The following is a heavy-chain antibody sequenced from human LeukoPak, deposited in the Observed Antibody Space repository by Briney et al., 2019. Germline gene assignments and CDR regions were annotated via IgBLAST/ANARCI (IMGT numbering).Heavy chain of an antibody. V-gene: IGHV4-34*01. J-gene: IGHJ5*02. CDR2: INHSGST. CDR3: ARARGGHDHSNLNWFDP. D-gene: IGHD4-11*01. CDR1: GGSFSGYY. Sequence: SETLSLTCAVYGGSFSGYYWSWIRQPPGKGLEWIGEINHSGSTNYNPSLKSRVTISVDTSKNQFSLKLSSVTAADTAVYYCARARGGHDHSNLNWFDPWGQGTLVTVSS.